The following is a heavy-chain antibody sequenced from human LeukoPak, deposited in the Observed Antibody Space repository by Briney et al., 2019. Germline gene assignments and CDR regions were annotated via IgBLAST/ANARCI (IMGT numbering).Heavy chain of an antibody. CDR3: AKDRYGDYGPFDN. Sequence: GGSLRLSCAASGFTFSSYGMHWVRQAPGKGLEWVAAIRYDGNNKDYADSVRGRFTISRDNSKNTLSLQMNSVRPDDTAVYYCAKDRYGDYGPFDNWGQGTMVTVSS. CDR2: IRYDGNNK. D-gene: IGHD4-17*01. V-gene: IGHV3-30*02. J-gene: IGHJ3*02. CDR1: GFTFSSYG.